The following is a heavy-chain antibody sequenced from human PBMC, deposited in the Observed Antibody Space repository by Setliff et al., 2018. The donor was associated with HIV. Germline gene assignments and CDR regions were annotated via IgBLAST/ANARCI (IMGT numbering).Heavy chain of an antibody. CDR2: IYTSGST. V-gene: IGHV4-4*08. J-gene: IGHJ4*02. CDR1: GGSISYYH. D-gene: IGHD3-3*01. CDR3: ARQMTIPGVAVTPVDY. Sequence: PSETLSLTCTVSGGSISYYHWSWIRQPPGKGLEWIGYIYTSGSTNYNPSLKSRVTISVDTSKNQFSLKLSSVTAADTAVYYCARQMTIPGVAVTPVDYWGQGALVTVSS.